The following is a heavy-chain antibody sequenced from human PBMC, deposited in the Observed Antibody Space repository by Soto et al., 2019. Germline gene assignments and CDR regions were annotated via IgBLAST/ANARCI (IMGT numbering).Heavy chain of an antibody. D-gene: IGHD3-9*01. CDR1: GFTFSSYA. Sequence: QVQLVESGGGVVQPGRSLRLSCAASGFTFSSYAMHWVRQAPGKGLEWVAVISYDGSNKYYADSLKGRFTISRDNSKNTLYLQMNSLRAEDTAVYYCARDKCILTGSVDYWGQGTLVTVSS. CDR2: ISYDGSNK. CDR3: ARDKCILTGSVDY. V-gene: IGHV3-30-3*01. J-gene: IGHJ4*02.